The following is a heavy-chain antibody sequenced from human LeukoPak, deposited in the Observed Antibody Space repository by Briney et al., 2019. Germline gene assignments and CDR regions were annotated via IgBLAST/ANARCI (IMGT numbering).Heavy chain of an antibody. J-gene: IGHJ4*02. V-gene: IGHV4-59*01. CDR2: IYYSGST. Sequence: PSETLSLTCTVSGGSISSYYWSWIRQPPEKGLEWIGYIYYSGSTNYNPSLKSRVTISVDTSKNQFSLKLSSVTAADTAVYYCARDGDSSSNFDYWGQGTLVTVSS. D-gene: IGHD6-6*01. CDR1: GGSISSYY. CDR3: ARDGDSSSNFDY.